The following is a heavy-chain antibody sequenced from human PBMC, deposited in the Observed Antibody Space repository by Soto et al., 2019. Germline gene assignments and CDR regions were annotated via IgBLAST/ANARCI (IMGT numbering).Heavy chain of an antibody. V-gene: IGHV1-69*12. CDR3: ARDHSSSWFDP. J-gene: IGHJ5*02. CDR2: IIPIFGTA. Sequence: QVQLVQSGAEVKKPGSSVKVSCNASGGTFSSYAISWVRQAPGQGLEWMGGIIPIFGTANYAQKFQGRVTITADESTSTAYMELSSLRSEGTAVYYCARDHSSSWFDPWGQGTLVTVSS. D-gene: IGHD6-13*01. CDR1: GGTFSSYA.